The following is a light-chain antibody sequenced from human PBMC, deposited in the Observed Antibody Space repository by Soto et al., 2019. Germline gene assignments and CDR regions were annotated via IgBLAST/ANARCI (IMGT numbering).Light chain of an antibody. V-gene: IGLV2-14*03. CDR3: SSYTSSSSTLYV. CDR2: DVS. CDR1: SSDVGAYNY. J-gene: IGLJ1*01. Sequence: QSALTQPASVSGSPGQSIAISCTGTSSDVGAYNYDSWYQQHPGKAPKLMIYDVSNRPSGVSNRFSGSKSGNTASLTISGLQAEDEADYYCSSYTSSSSTLYVFGTGTKLTVL.